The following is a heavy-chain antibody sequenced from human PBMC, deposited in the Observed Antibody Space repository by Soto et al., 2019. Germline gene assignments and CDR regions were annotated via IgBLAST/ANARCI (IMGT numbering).Heavy chain of an antibody. CDR3: ATSIAAAGTGNYYYGMDV. CDR2: IYPGDSDT. V-gene: IGHV5-51*01. J-gene: IGHJ6*02. D-gene: IGHD6-13*01. CDR1: GYSFTSYW. Sequence: GESLKISCKGSGYSFTSYWIGWVRQMPGKGLEWMGIIYPGDSDTRYSPSFQGQVTISADKSISTAYLQWSSPKASDTAMYYCATSIAAAGTGNYYYGMDVWGQGTTVTVSS.